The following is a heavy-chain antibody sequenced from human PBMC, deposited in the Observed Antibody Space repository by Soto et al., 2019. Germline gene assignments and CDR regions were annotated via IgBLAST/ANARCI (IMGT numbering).Heavy chain of an antibody. CDR1: GGSISSSNW. D-gene: IGHD2-2*01. Sequence: SETLSLTCAVSGGSISSSNWWSWVRQPPGKGLEWFGEIYHSGSTNYNPSLKSRVTISVDKSKNQFSLKLSSVTAADTAVYYCARDRLGYFISTSCYYYYGMDVWGQGTTVNVSS. V-gene: IGHV4-4*02. CDR3: ARDRLGYFISTSCYYYYGMDV. J-gene: IGHJ6*02. CDR2: IYHSGST.